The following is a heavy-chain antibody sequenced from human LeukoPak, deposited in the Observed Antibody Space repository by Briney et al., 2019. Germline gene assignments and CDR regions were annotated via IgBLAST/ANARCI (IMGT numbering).Heavy chain of an antibody. CDR2: INPNSGGT. CDR1: GYTFTGYY. J-gene: IGHJ6*03. D-gene: IGHD2-15*01. V-gene: IGHV1-2*02. CDR3: ARDGGCSGGSCTYYYYYMDV. Sequence: ASVKVSCKASGYTFTGYYMHWVRQAPGQGLEWMGWINPNSGGTNYAQKFQGRVTMTRDTSISTAYMELSRLRSDDTAVYYCARDGGCSGGSCTYYYYYMDVWGKGITVTVSS.